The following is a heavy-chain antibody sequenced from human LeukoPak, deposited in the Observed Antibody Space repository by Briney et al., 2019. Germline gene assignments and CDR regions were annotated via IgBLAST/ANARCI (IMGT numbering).Heavy chain of an antibody. J-gene: IGHJ4*02. CDR3: ARDLGAHYSSTY. D-gene: IGHD6-19*01. CDR1: GFTFSSYA. CDR2: ISGSGGST. V-gene: IGHV3-23*01. Sequence: GGSLRLSCAASGFTFSSYAMSWVRQAPGKGLEWVSAISGSGGSTYYADSVKGRFTISRDNSKNTLYLQMNSLRAEDTAVYYCARDLGAHYSSTYWGQGTLVTVSS.